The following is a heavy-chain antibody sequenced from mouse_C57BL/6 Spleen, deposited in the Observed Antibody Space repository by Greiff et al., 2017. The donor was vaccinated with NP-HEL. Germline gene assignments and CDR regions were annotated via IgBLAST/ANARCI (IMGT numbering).Heavy chain of an antibody. D-gene: IGHD4-1*01. V-gene: IGHV1-61*01. Sequence: VQLQQPGAELVRPGSSVKLSCKASGYTFTSYWMDWVKQRPGQGLEWIGNIYPSDSETHYNQKFKDKATLTVDKSSSTAYMQLSSLTSEDSAVYYCARWGNWDGYLDYWGQGTTLTVSS. CDR3: ARWGNWDGYLDY. CDR2: IYPSDSET. CDR1: GYTFTSYW. J-gene: IGHJ2*01.